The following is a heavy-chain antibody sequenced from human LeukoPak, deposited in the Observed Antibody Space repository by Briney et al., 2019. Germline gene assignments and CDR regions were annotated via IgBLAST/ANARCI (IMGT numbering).Heavy chain of an antibody. J-gene: IGHJ4*02. CDR1: GYSFTNHW. V-gene: IGHV5-51*01. CDR2: IYPGDSDT. Sequence: GESLKISCKGSGYSFTNHWIGWVRQMPGKGLEWMGMIYPGDSDTRYSPSFQGQVTISADKSLSTAYLQWSSLKASDTAMYYCARAFCSGGSCYDFWGQGTLVTVSS. CDR3: ARAFCSGGSCYDF. D-gene: IGHD2-15*01.